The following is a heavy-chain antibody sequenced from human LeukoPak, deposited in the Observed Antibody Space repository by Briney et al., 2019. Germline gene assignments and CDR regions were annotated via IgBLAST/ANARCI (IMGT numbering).Heavy chain of an antibody. CDR1: GYTFTSYD. V-gene: IGHV1-46*01. J-gene: IGHJ4*02. Sequence: AAVKVSCKASGYTFTSYDMHWVRQAPGQGLEWMGIINPSGDSTSYAQKFQGRGTMTRETSTSTVYIEVSSVRSEETAVYYCASVLYCGADCYSGRHFFDYWGQGTLVTVSS. D-gene: IGHD2-21*02. CDR3: ASVLYCGADCYSGRHFFDY. CDR2: INPSGDST.